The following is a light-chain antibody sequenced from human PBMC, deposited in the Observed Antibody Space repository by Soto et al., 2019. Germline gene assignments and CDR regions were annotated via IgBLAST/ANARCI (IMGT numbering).Light chain of an antibody. J-gene: IGKJ2*01. CDR2: GAS. V-gene: IGKV3-20*01. Sequence: EIVLTQSPGTLSLSPGERATLSCRASQSVSSSSYLAWYQQKPGQAPRLLIYGASSRATGIPDRFSGSGSETDFTLTISRLEPEDFAVYYCRKYGSSPSYTFGQGTKLEIK. CDR3: RKYGSSPSYT. CDR1: QSVSSSSY.